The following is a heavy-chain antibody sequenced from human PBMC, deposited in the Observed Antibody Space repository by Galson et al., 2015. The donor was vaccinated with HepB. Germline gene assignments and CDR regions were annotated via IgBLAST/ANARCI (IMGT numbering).Heavy chain of an antibody. V-gene: IGHV2-70*04. D-gene: IGHD5-12*01. J-gene: IGHJ3*02. Sequence: PALVKPTQTLTLTCTFSGFSLSTSGMRVSWIRQPPGKALEWLARIDWDDDKFYSTSLKTRLTISKDTSRNQVVLTMTNMDPVDTATYYCARILGYGAFDIWGQGTMVTVSS. CDR3: ARILGYGAFDI. CDR2: IDWDDDK. CDR1: GFSLSTSGMR.